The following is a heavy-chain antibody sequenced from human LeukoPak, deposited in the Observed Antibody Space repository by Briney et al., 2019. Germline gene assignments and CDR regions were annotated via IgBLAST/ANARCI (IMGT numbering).Heavy chain of an antibody. CDR1: GFTFSSYG. CDR3: ARVGLGFGELSNAFDI. D-gene: IGHD3-10*01. J-gene: IGHJ3*02. V-gene: IGHV3-33*01. CDR2: IWYDGSNK. Sequence: QAGGSLRLSCTASGFTFSSYGMHWVRQAPGKGLEWVAVIWYDGSNKYYADSVKGRFTISRDNSKNTLYLQMNSLRAEDTAVYYCARVGLGFGELSNAFDIWGQGTMVTVSS.